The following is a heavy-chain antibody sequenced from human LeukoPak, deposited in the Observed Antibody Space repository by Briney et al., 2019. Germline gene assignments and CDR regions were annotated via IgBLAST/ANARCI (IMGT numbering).Heavy chain of an antibody. D-gene: IGHD3-16*02. J-gene: IGHJ4*02. CDR1: GFSLRKNGVG. Sequence: SGPTLVKPTQTLTLTFTFSGFSLRKNGVGVGWSRQPPGKALEGLALTYWNDYKRYSPSSKSRLTITKDTSKKQVVLTMTNMDPVDTATYYCAHSWIQFGGVIVLFDYWGQGPLVTVSS. CDR2: TYWNDYK. CDR3: AHSWIQFGGVIVLFDY. V-gene: IGHV2-5*01.